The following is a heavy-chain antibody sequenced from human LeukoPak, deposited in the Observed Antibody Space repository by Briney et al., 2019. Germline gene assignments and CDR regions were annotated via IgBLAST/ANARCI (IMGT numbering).Heavy chain of an antibody. J-gene: IGHJ6*03. CDR3: AGDRLHQHYGSGNLISYMDV. V-gene: IGHV4-4*07. Sequence: PSETLSLTCTVSGDSISSYYWSWIRQPAGKGLEWIGRIYTSGSTNYNPSLKSRVTMSVDTSKNQFSLKLSSVTAADTAVYYCAGDRLHQHYGSGNLISYMDVWGKGATVTISS. CDR1: GDSISSYY. CDR2: IYTSGST. D-gene: IGHD3-10*01.